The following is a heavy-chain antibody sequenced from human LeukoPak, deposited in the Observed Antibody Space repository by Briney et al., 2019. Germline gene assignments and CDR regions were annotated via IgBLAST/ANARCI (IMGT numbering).Heavy chain of an antibody. Sequence: SGTLSLTCTVSGGSISSYYWSWIRQPPGKGLEWIGYIYYSGSTNYNPSLKSRVTISVDTSKNQFSLKLSSVTAADTAVYYCARDREQASSGDSSGYSVPYYGMDVWGQGTTVTVSS. J-gene: IGHJ6*02. D-gene: IGHD3-22*01. V-gene: IGHV4-59*01. CDR3: ARDREQASSGDSSGYSVPYYGMDV. CDR1: GGSISSYY. CDR2: IYYSGST.